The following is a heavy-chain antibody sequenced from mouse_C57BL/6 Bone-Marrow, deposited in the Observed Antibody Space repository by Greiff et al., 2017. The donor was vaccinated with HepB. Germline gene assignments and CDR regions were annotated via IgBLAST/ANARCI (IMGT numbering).Heavy chain of an antibody. D-gene: IGHD1-1*01. Sequence: QVHVKQSGAELVKPGASVKLSCKASGYTFTSYWMQWVKQRPGQGLEWIGEIYPSDSYTNYNQKFKGKATLTVDTSSSTAYMQLTSLTSEDSAVYTCARETVVATDAMDYWGQGTSVTVSS. J-gene: IGHJ4*01. CDR3: ARETVVATDAMDY. CDR2: IYPSDSYT. V-gene: IGHV1-50*01. CDR1: GYTFTSYW.